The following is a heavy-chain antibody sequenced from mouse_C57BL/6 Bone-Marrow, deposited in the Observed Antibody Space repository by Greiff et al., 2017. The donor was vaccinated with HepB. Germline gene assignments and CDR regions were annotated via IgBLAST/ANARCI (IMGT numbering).Heavy chain of an antibody. D-gene: IGHD2-9*01. J-gene: IGHJ3*01. CDR3: ASLLWLRRRGFAY. CDR1: GYAFSSSW. Sequence: VKVVESGPELVKPGASVKISCKASGYAFSSSWMNWVKQRPGKGLEWIGRIYPGDGDTNYNGKFKGKATLTADKSSSTAYMQLSSLTSEDSAVYFCASLLWLRRRGFAYWGQGTLVTVSA. CDR2: IYPGDGDT. V-gene: IGHV1-82*01.